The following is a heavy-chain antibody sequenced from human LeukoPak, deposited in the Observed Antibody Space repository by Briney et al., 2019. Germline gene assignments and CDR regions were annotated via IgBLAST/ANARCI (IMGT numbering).Heavy chain of an antibody. Sequence: PGGSQRLSCAASGFTVSSNYMSWVRQAPGKGLEWVSVIYSGGSTYYADSVKGRFTISRDNSKNTLYLQMNSLRAEDTAVYYCARDRREGYCSSTSCSPYFDYWGQGTLVTVSS. CDR1: GFTVSSNY. D-gene: IGHD2-2*01. V-gene: IGHV3-66*01. J-gene: IGHJ4*02. CDR2: IYSGGST. CDR3: ARDRREGYCSSTSCSPYFDY.